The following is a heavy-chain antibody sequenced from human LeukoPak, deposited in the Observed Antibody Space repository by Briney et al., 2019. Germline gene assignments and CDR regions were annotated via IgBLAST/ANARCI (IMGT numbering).Heavy chain of an antibody. D-gene: IGHD5-24*01. J-gene: IGHJ3*02. V-gene: IGHV4-31*03. CDR2: IYYSGST. CDR3: ARDDGYNAFDI. Sequence: PSETLSLTCTVSGGSISSGGYCWSWIRQHPGKGLEWIGYIYYSGSTYYNPSLKSRVTISVDTSKNQFSLKLSSVTAADTAVYYCARDDGYNAFDIWGQGTMVTVSS. CDR1: GGSISSGGYC.